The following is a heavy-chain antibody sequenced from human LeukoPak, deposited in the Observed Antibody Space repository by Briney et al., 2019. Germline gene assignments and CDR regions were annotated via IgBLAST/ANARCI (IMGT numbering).Heavy chain of an antibody. J-gene: IGHJ6*03. Sequence: GGSLRLSCAASGFTFGLYAINWVRQAPGKGLEWISYIGPSGSNIYYADSVKGRFTISRDNVKDSLYLQMTSLRAEDTAVYYCARDERFLEWLFRDYYYYYYMDVWGKGTTVTVSS. D-gene: IGHD3-3*01. CDR3: ARDERFLEWLFRDYYYYYYMDV. V-gene: IGHV3-48*01. CDR1: GFTFGLYA. CDR2: IGPSGSNI.